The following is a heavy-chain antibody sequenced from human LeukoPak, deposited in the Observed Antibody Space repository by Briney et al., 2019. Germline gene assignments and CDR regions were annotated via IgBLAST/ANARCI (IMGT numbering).Heavy chain of an antibody. J-gene: IGHJ4*02. Sequence: GGSLRLSCVASRFAFSSYWMAWVRQAPGKGLEWVANTREDGSAKSYVDSVKGRFTISRDNAKNSLYLQLNSLRAEDTAVYYCARDYYGSGSYFDYWGQGALVTVSS. D-gene: IGHD3-10*01. CDR2: TREDGSAK. CDR3: ARDYYGSGSYFDY. V-gene: IGHV3-7*05. CDR1: RFAFSSYW.